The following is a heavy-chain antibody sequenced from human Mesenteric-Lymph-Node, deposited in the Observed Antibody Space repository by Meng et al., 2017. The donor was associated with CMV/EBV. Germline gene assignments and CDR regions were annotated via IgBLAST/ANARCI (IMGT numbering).Heavy chain of an antibody. CDR3: ARVPGIAAAGRGRGMDV. J-gene: IGHJ6*02. CDR2: IYYSGST. Sequence: SATLSLTCTVSGGSASSGSYYWSWIRQPPGKGLEWIGYIYYSGSTNYTPSLKSRVTISVDTSKNQFSLKLSAVTAADTAVYYCARVPGIAAAGRGRGMDVWGQGTTVTVSS. D-gene: IGHD6-13*01. V-gene: IGHV4-61*01. CDR1: GGSASSGSYY.